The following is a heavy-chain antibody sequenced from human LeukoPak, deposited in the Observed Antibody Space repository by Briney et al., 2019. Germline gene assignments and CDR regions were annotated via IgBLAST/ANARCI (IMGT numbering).Heavy chain of an antibody. J-gene: IGHJ5*02. D-gene: IGHD4-17*01. CDR2: IYYSGST. V-gene: IGHV4-59*01. CDR3: ARDEVDGDYRWFDP. Sequence: SETLSLTCTVSGGSISSYYWSWIRQPPGKGLEWIGYIYYSGSTNYNPSLKSRVTISVDTSKNQFSLKLSSETAADTAVYYCARDEVDGDYRWFDPWGQGTLVTVSS. CDR1: GGSISSYY.